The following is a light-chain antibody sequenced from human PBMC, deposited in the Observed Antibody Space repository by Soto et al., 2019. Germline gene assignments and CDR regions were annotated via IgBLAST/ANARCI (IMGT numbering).Light chain of an antibody. CDR1: SSDVGGYNY. Sequence: QSVLNQPASVSGSPGQSITISCTGTSSDVGGYNYVSWYQQHPGKAPKLMIYEVRNRPSGVSNRFSGSKSGNTASLTISGLQAEDEADYYCSSYTSSSTYVFGTGTKVPVL. J-gene: IGLJ1*01. CDR3: SSYTSSSTYV. V-gene: IGLV2-14*01. CDR2: EVR.